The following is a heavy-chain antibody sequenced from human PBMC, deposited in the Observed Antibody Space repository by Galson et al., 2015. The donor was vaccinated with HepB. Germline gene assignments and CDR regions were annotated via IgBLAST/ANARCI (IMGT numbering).Heavy chain of an antibody. CDR3: ARGGFCTTASCYRSQDAFDM. CDR1: GYTFTNYY. J-gene: IGHJ3*02. D-gene: IGHD2-2*02. CDR2: INPSGGGT. V-gene: IGHV1-46*01. Sequence: SVKVSCKASGYTFTNYYIHWVRQAPGQGLDWMGIINPSGGGTSYAQKFQGRVTMTRDTSTGTAYVELRSLTSEDTAVYYCARGGFCTTASCYRSQDAFDMWGQGTMVTVSS.